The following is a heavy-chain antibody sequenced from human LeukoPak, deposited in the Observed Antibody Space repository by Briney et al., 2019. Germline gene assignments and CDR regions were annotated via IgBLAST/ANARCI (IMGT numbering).Heavy chain of an antibody. J-gene: IGHJ4*02. CDR3: ASSYYYDSSGSPY. D-gene: IGHD3-22*01. Sequence: SETLSLTCAVYGGSFSGYYWSRIRQPPGKGLEWIGEIYHSGSTNYNPSLKSRVTISVDKSKNQFSLKLSSVTAADTAVYYCASSYYYDSSGSPYWGQGTLVTVFS. V-gene: IGHV4-34*01. CDR2: IYHSGST. CDR1: GGSFSGYY.